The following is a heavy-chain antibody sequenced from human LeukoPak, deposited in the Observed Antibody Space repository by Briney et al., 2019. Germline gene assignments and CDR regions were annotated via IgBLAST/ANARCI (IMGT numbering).Heavy chain of an antibody. Sequence: GGSLRLSCAASGFTFDDYAMHWVRQAPGKVLEWVSGITWNSGSIGYADSVKGRFTISRDNAKNSLYLQMNSLRAEDTALYYCAKDTRDILTGYYNTAFDYWGQGTLVTVSS. CDR3: AKDTRDILTGYYNTAFDY. V-gene: IGHV3-9*01. CDR2: ITWNSGSI. CDR1: GFTFDDYA. D-gene: IGHD3-9*01. J-gene: IGHJ4*02.